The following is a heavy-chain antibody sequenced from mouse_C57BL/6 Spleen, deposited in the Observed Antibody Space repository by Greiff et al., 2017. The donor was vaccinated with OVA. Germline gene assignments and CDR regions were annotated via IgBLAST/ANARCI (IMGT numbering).Heavy chain of an antibody. D-gene: IGHD2-4*01. J-gene: IGHJ4*01. CDR1: GYAFTNYL. V-gene: IGHV1-54*01. Sequence: QVQLKESGAELVRPGTSVKVSCKASGYAFTNYLLEWVKQRPGQGLEWIGVINPGSGGTNYNEKFKGKATLTADKSSSTAYMQLSSLTSEDSAVYFCAREGYYDYGGAMDYWGQGTSVTVSS. CDR3: AREGYYDYGGAMDY. CDR2: INPGSGGT.